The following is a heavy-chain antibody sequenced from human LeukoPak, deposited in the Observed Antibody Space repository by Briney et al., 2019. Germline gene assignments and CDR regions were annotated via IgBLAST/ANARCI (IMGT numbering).Heavy chain of an antibody. Sequence: SETLSLTCTVSGGSISSYYWSWIRQPPGKGLEWIGYIYYSGSTNYNPSLKSRVTISVDTSKNQFSLKLSSVTAADTAVYYCARLLKNYSSGWLDYWGQGTLVTVSS. CDR1: GGSISSYY. D-gene: IGHD6-19*01. CDR3: ARLLKNYSSGWLDY. V-gene: IGHV4-59*01. J-gene: IGHJ4*02. CDR2: IYYSGST.